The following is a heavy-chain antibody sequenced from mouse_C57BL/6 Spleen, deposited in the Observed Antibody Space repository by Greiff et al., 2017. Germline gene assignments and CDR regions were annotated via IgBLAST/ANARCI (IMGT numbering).Heavy chain of an antibody. J-gene: IGHJ4*01. Sequence: EVQLQESGGGLVQPGGSLSLSCAASGFTFTDYYMSWVRQPPGKALEWLGFIRNKANGYTTEYSASVKGRFTISRDNSQNILYLQMNALGAEDSATYYCARYKGNYGMDDWGKGTSVTVAS. CDR2: IRNKANGYTT. V-gene: IGHV7-3*01. CDR3: ARYKGNYGMDD. CDR1: GFTFTDYY.